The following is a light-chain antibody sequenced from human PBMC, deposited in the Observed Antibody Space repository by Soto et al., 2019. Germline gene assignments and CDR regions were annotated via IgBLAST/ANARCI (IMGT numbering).Light chain of an antibody. Sequence: ERVMTQSPATLSVSPGERATLSCRASQSVSGNLAWYQQKPGQAPRLFIHGASTRATGIQARFSGIGSGTDFTLTISSLQYEDFGIYYCQPYNDWPRTFGQVTTGDI. CDR3: QPYNDWPRT. CDR2: GAS. CDR1: QSVSGN. V-gene: IGKV3-15*01. J-gene: IGKJ1*01.